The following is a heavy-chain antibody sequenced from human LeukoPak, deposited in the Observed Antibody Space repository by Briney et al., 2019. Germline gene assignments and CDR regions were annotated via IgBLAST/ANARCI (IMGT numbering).Heavy chain of an antibody. CDR2: IYSGGTT. Sequence: GGSLRLSCAASGFTVSSNYMSWVRQAPGKGLEWISVIYSGGTTYYADSVKGRFTISRDNSNNTLYLQMHSLRAEDTAVYYCAKDYFGDYAFDYWGQGTLVTVSS. CDR1: GFTVSSNY. J-gene: IGHJ4*02. CDR3: AKDYFGDYAFDY. D-gene: IGHD4-17*01. V-gene: IGHV3-53*01.